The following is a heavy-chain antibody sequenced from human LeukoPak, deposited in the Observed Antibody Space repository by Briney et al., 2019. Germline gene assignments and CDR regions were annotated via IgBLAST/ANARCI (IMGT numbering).Heavy chain of an antibody. D-gene: IGHD4-23*01. CDR2: ISSSDSTI. Sequence: HSGGSLRLSCAASGFTFSNYEMHWVRQAPGKGLEWVSYISSSDSTIYYADSVKGRFTISRDNAKNSPYLQMSSLRAEDTAVYYCARDYGGSSPFDYWGQGTLVTVSS. CDR1: GFTFSNYE. J-gene: IGHJ4*02. V-gene: IGHV3-48*03. CDR3: ARDYGGSSPFDY.